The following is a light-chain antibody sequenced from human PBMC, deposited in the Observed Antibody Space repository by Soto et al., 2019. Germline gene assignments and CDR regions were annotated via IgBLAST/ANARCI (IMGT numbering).Light chain of an antibody. CDR3: QQYSNLPLT. CDR2: GAS. V-gene: IGKV3-15*01. Sequence: EIVMTQSPATLSVSPGERATLSCRASQSVSSNLAWYQQKPGQAPRLLIYGASTRATGIPARFSGSGSGTDFTLTISSLQSEDFAVYYCQQYSNLPLTFGGGTKVEIK. CDR1: QSVSSN. J-gene: IGKJ4*01.